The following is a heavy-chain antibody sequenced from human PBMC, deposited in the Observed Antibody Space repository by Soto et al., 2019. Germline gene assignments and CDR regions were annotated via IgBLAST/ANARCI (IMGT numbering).Heavy chain of an antibody. CDR1: GGTFSSYS. CDR2: IIPIFGTA. D-gene: IGHD1-26*01. J-gene: IGHJ4*02. Sequence: QVQLVQSGAEVKKPGSSVKVSCKPSGGTFSSYSINWVRQAPGQGHEWMGEIIPIFGTANYAQKFQGRVTITADESTSTAYMELSSLRSEDTAVYYCARDGGRHSGGIDYWGQGTRVTVSS. V-gene: IGHV1-69*01. CDR3: ARDGGRHSGGIDY.